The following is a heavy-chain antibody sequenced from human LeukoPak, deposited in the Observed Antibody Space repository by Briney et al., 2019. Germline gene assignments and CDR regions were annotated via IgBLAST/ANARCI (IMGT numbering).Heavy chain of an antibody. V-gene: IGHV2-5*02. J-gene: IGHJ4*02. D-gene: IGHD5-12*01. CDR2: IYWDDDK. CDR3: AIKRGYVRY. Sequence: TXTLTLTCTFSGFSLSTSGVGVGWIRQPPGKALEWLALIYWDDDKRYSPTLKSRLTITKDTSKNQVVLTMTNMDPVGTATYYCAIKRGYVRYLGQGTLVTVSS. CDR1: GFSLSTSGVG.